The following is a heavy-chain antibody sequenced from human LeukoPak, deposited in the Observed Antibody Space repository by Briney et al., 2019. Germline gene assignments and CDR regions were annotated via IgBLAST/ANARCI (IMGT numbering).Heavy chain of an antibody. D-gene: IGHD1-26*01. CDR3: ARDSAGGSSYVYFDY. Sequence: GGSLRLSCAASGFTFSSYSMNWVRQAPGKGLEWVSVIYSGGSTYYADSVKGRFTISRDNSKNTLYLQMNSLRAEDTAVYYCARDSAGGSSYVYFDYWGQGTLVTVSS. CDR2: IYSGGST. J-gene: IGHJ4*02. CDR1: GFTFSSYS. V-gene: IGHV3-66*01.